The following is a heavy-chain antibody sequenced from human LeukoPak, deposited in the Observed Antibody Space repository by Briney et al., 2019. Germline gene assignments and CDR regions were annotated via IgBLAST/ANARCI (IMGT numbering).Heavy chain of an antibody. CDR3: ARDPDYGDYGGAYFDY. V-gene: IGHV4-4*07. CDR1: GGSISSYY. J-gene: IGHJ4*02. Sequence: PSETLSLTCTVPGGSISSYYWSWIRQPAGKGLEWIGRIYTSGSTNYNPSLKSRVTMSVDTSKNQFSLKLSSVTAADTAVYYCARDPDYGDYGGAYFDYWGQGTLVTVSS. D-gene: IGHD4-17*01. CDR2: IYTSGST.